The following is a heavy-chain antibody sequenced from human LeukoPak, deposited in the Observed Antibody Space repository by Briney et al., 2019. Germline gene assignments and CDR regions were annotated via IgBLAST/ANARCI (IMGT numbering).Heavy chain of an antibody. V-gene: IGHV3-20*04. CDR3: AVHLNYDILTGSWY. CDR2: INWNGGST. Sequence: PGGSLRLSCAASGFTFDDYGMSWVRQAPGKGLEWVSGINWNGGSTGYADSVKGRFTISRDNAKNSLYLQMNSLRAEDTALYFCAVHLNYDILTGSWYWGQGTLVTVSS. D-gene: IGHD3-9*01. J-gene: IGHJ4*02. CDR1: GFTFDDYG.